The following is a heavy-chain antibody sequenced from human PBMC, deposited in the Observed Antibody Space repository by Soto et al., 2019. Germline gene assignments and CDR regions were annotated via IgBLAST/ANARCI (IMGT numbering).Heavy chain of an antibody. CDR2: ISSSSSTI. J-gene: IGHJ4*02. D-gene: IGHD3-3*01. CDR3: ARHAKTNYDFCSGSPYYFDY. V-gene: IGHV3-48*02. Sequence: EVQLVESGGGLVQPGGSLRLSCADSEFTFSSYSMNWVRQAPGKGLEWVSYISSSSSTIYYADSVKGRFTISRDNAKNSLYLQMNRLRDEDTAVYYCARHAKTNYDFCSGSPYYFDYWGQGTLVTVSS. CDR1: EFTFSSYS.